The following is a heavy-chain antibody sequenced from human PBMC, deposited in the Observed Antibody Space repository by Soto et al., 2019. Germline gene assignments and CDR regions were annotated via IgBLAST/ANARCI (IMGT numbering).Heavy chain of an antibody. J-gene: IGHJ4*02. CDR3: ARLVVHYSFDY. V-gene: IGHV4-34*01. CDR2: INHSGST. D-gene: IGHD2-8*01. CDR1: GGSFSGYY. Sequence: SETLSLTCAVYGGSFSGYYWSWIRQPPGKGLEWIGEINHSGSTNYNPSLKSRVTISVDTSKNQFSLKLSSVTAADTAVYYCARLVVHYSFDYWGQGTLVTVSS.